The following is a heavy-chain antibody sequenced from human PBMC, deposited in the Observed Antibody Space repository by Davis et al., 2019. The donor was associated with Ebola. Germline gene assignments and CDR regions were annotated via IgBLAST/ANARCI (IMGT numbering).Heavy chain of an antibody. J-gene: IGHJ6*04. Sequence: GGSLRLSCTDSVITFSSYAMTWVRQAPGKGLEWVSAISGSGGSTYYADSVKGRFTISRDNSNKTLYLQMNSLRAEDTAVYYCAKSGLSFGVVKYHYGMDVWGKGTTVTVSS. CDR3: AKSGLSFGVVKYHYGMDV. D-gene: IGHD3-3*01. V-gene: IGHV3-23*01. CDR2: ISGSGGST. CDR1: VITFSSYA.